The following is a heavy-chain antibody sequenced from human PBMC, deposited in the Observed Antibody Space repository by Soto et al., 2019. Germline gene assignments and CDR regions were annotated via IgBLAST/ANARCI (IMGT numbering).Heavy chain of an antibody. CDR2: ISGSGGSP. Sequence: GGSLRLSCAASGFTFSNYAMNWVRQAPGKGLEWVSTISGSGGSPYYADSVKGRFTISRDNSKNTLYLQMNSLRAGDSAIYYCAKAGTSGLYYFDYGGKGTLVTVS. D-gene: IGHD5-12*01. CDR3: AKAGTSGLYYFDY. CDR1: GFTFSNYA. J-gene: IGHJ4*02. V-gene: IGHV3-23*01.